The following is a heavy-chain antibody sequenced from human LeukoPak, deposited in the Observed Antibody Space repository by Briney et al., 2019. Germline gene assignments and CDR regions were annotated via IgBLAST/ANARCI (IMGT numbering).Heavy chain of an antibody. V-gene: IGHV3-21*01. CDR3: ARRAGAYSHPYDY. D-gene: IGHD4/OR15-4a*01. CDR2: ISSSSSYI. J-gene: IGHJ4*02. CDR1: GFTFSSYS. Sequence: PGGSLRLSCAASGFTFSSYSMNWVRQAPGKGLEWVSSISSSSSYIYYADSVKGRFTISRDNSKNTLYLQMNGLRAEDTAMYYCARRAGAYSHPYDYWGQGTLVTVSS.